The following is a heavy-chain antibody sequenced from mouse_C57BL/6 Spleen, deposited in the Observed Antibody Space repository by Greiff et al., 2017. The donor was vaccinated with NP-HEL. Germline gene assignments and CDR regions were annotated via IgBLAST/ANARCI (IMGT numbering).Heavy chain of an antibody. V-gene: IGHV1-39*01. CDR3: ARRGYYYGSRNAMDY. J-gene: IGHJ4*01. CDR1: GYSFTDYN. Sequence: VHVKQSGPELVKPGASVKISCKASGYSFTDYNMNWVKQSNGKSLEWIGVINPNYGTTSYNQKFKGKATLTVDQSSSTAYMQLNSLTSEDSAVYYCARRGYYYGSRNAMDYWGQGTSVTVSS. CDR2: INPNYGTT. D-gene: IGHD1-1*01.